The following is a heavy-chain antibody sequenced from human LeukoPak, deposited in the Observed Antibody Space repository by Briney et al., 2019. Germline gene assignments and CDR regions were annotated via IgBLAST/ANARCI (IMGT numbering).Heavy chain of an antibody. CDR1: GFTFSSYS. D-gene: IGHD3-9*01. CDR2: ISSSGSTI. CDR3: ARGYDILTGYVQDAFDI. V-gene: IGHV3-48*04. Sequence: PGGSLRLSCVASGFTFSSYSMNWVRQAPGKGLEWVSYISSSGSTIYYADSVKGRFTISRDNAKNSLYLQMNSLRAEDTAVYYCARGYDILTGYVQDAFDIWGQGTMVTVSS. J-gene: IGHJ3*02.